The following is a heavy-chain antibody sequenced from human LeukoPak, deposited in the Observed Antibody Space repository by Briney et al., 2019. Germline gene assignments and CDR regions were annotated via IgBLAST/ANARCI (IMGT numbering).Heavy chain of an antibody. CDR3: AARNQPGIGARDSEY. Sequence: SETLSLTCTVSGGSISSFYLTWIRQPAGKGLEWIGRIYTSGSPHYNPSLKSRVTMSIDTSNNQYSLKLLSGTDDAATVDYCAARNQPGIGARDSEYWGQGTLVTVSS. D-gene: IGHD6-6*01. CDR1: GGSISSFY. CDR2: IYTSGSP. J-gene: IGHJ4*02. V-gene: IGHV4-4*07.